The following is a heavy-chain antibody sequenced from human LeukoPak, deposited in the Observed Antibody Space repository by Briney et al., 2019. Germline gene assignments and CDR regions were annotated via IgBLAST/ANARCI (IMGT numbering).Heavy chain of an antibody. CDR1: GGSFSGFY. Sequence: PSETLSLTCAVYGGSFSGFYWSWIRQPPGKGLEWIGEINHSGSTNYNPSLESRVTISIDMSKNQFSLRLGSVTAADTAVYYCARGLYYDTSAYYNYWGQGTLVTVSS. CDR2: INHSGST. V-gene: IGHV4-34*01. CDR3: ARGLYYDTSAYYNY. J-gene: IGHJ4*02. D-gene: IGHD3-22*01.